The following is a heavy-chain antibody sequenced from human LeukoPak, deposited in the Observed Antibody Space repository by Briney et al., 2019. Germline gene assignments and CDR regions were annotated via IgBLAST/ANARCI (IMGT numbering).Heavy chain of an antibody. CDR3: ARLGGIAAADESYYYYYGMDV. Sequence: SETLSLTCTVSGGSISSYYWSWIRQTPGKGLEWIGYIYYSGSTNYNPSLKSRVTISVDTSKNQFSLKLSSVTAADTAVYYCARLGGIAAADESYYYYYGMDVWGQGTTVTVSS. V-gene: IGHV4-59*08. CDR1: GGSISSYY. J-gene: IGHJ6*02. CDR2: IYYSGST. D-gene: IGHD6-13*01.